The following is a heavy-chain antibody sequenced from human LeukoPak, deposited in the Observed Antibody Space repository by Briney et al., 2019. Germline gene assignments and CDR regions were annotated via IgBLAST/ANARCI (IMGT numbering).Heavy chain of an antibody. D-gene: IGHD6-19*01. V-gene: IGHV4-59*08. Sequence: SETLSLTCIVSGGSISSYSWNWIRQSPGKGLEWIGYRSHSGTTSYSSSLKSRVTISVDTSKNQLSLKLTSVTAADTAVYYCARWDDSAWAFGNWGPGTLVTVSS. J-gene: IGHJ4*02. CDR3: ARWDDSAWAFGN. CDR1: GGSISSYS. CDR2: RSHSGTT.